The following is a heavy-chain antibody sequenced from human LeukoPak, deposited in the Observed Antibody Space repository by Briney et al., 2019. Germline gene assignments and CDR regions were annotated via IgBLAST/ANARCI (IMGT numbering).Heavy chain of an antibody. J-gene: IGHJ3*02. Sequence: PGGSLRLSCAASGFTFSDYYMSSIRQAPGKGLEWVSYISSIGSTIYYADSVKGRFTISRDHAKNSLYLQMNSLRAEDTAVYYCARTYYDILTGYSDDAFDIWGQGTMVTVSS. CDR1: GFTFSDYY. CDR2: ISSIGSTI. D-gene: IGHD3-9*01. V-gene: IGHV3-11*04. CDR3: ARTYYDILTGYSDDAFDI.